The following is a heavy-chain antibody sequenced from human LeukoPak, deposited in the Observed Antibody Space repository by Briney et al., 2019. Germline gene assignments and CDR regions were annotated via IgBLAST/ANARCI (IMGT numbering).Heavy chain of an antibody. D-gene: IGHD3-10*01. J-gene: IGHJ4*02. CDR3: ATFDFFGSGGLFDW. Sequence: GGSLRLSCAVSEFTFSRYWMSWVRQAPGKGLEWVANINQDGSEDAYVDSVKGRFTISRDNARNSLYLRMNSLRAEDTAVYYCATFDFFGSGGLFDWWGQGTLVTVSS. CDR2: INQDGSED. V-gene: IGHV3-7*01. CDR1: EFTFSRYW.